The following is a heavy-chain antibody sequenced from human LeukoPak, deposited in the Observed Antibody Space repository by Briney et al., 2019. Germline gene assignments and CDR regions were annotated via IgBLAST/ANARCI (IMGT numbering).Heavy chain of an antibody. CDR3: AWSPLDCSGGSCYPGDWFDP. Sequence: SQTLSLTCAISGDSVSSNSAAWNWIRQSPSRGLEWLGRTYCRSKWYNDYAVSVKSRITINPDTSKNQFSLQLNSVTPEDTAVYYCAWSPLDCSGGSCYPGDWFDPWGQGTLVTVSS. V-gene: IGHV6-1*01. J-gene: IGHJ5*02. D-gene: IGHD2-15*01. CDR2: TYCRSKWYN. CDR1: GDSVSSNSAA.